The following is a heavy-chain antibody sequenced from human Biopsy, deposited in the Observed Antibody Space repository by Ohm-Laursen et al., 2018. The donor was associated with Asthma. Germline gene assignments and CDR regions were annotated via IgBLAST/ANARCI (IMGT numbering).Heavy chain of an antibody. V-gene: IGHV1-69*13. Sequence: SVKASCKSLGGTFNTYVIGWVRQAPGQGLEWTGGINSVFGTTTYPQKFQDRVKITADDSTSTVYMELSSLRSEDTAVYYCARKAGSCISRTCYSLDFWGQGTLVTVSS. J-gene: IGHJ4*02. CDR3: ARKAGSCISRTCYSLDF. CDR1: GGTFNTYV. D-gene: IGHD2-2*01. CDR2: INSVFGTT.